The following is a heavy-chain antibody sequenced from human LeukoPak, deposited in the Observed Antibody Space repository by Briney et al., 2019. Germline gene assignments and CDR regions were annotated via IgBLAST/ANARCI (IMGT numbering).Heavy chain of an antibody. CDR3: ARVTLPSWDQLKNWFDP. V-gene: IGHV4-39*07. J-gene: IGHJ5*02. CDR1: GGSISSSSYY. D-gene: IGHD2-2*01. CDR2: IYYSGST. Sequence: PSETLSLTCTVSGGSISSSSYYWGWIRQPPGKGLEWIGSIYYSGSTYYNPSLKSRVTISVDTSKNQFSLKLSSVTAADTAVYYCARVTLPSWDQLKNWFDPWGQGTLVTVSS.